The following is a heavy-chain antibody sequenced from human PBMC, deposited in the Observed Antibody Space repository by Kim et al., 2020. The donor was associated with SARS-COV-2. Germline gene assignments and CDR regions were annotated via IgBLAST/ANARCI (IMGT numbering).Heavy chain of an antibody. Sequence: SETLSLTCAVYGGSFSGYYWSWIRQPPGKGLEWIGEINHSGSTNYNPSLKSRVTISVDTSKNQFSLKLSSVTAADTAVYYCARVWRTGGYSYGWGFSYGMDVWGQGTTVTVSS. CDR1: GGSFSGYY. V-gene: IGHV4-34*01. CDR3: ARVWRTGGYSYGWGFSYGMDV. D-gene: IGHD5-18*01. CDR2: INHSGST. J-gene: IGHJ6*02.